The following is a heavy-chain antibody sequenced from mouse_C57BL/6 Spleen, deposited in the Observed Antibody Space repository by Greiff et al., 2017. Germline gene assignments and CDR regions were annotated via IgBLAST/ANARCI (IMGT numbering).Heavy chain of an antibody. J-gene: IGHJ1*03. D-gene: IGHD1-1*01. CDR1: GYTFTDYY. V-gene: IGHV1-26*01. Sequence: VQLQQSGPELVKPGASVKISCKASGYTFTDYYMNWVKQSHGKSLEWIGDINPNNGGTSYNQKFKGKATLTVDKSSSTAYMGLRSLTSEDSAVYYCAREVTTVVDWYFDVWGTGTTVTVSS. CDR3: AREVTTVVDWYFDV. CDR2: INPNNGGT.